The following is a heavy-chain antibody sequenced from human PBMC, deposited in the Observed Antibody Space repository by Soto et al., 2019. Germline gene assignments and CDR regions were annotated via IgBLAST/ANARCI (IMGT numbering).Heavy chain of an antibody. J-gene: IGHJ4*01. CDR1: GFTFSSHA. CDR2: ISGSGGSI. D-gene: IGHD3-3*01. V-gene: IGHV3-23*01. CDR3: AKDASFWTGHHFAY. Sequence: GGSLRLSCGASGFTFSSHALSWVRQAPGKGLEWVSGISGSGGSIYYADSVKGRFTISRDNSKNTLHLEMNSLRAEDTAVYYCAKDASFWTGHHFAYWGHGTLVTVSS.